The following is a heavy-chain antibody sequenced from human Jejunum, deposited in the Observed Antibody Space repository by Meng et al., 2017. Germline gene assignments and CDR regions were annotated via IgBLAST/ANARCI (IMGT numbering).Heavy chain of an antibody. Sequence: GSLRLSCAVSGGSISSSNWWNWVRQPPGKGLEWSGEIHHSGSTNYNPSLESRVTISVDKSTNQFSLKLNSVTAADTAVYYCARVSYDDSRGYYGTDYWGQGTLVTVSS. CDR3: ARVSYDDSRGYYGTDY. V-gene: IGHV4-4*02. CDR1: GGSISSSNW. CDR2: IHHSGST. J-gene: IGHJ4*02. D-gene: IGHD3-3*01.